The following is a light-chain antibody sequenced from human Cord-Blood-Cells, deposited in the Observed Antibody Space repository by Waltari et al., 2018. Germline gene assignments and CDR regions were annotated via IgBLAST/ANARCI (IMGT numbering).Light chain of an antibody. CDR1: SSDVGSYNL. CDR3: CSYAGSSTWV. V-gene: IGLV2-23*01. J-gene: IGLJ3*02. Sequence: QSALTQPASVSGSPGQSITISYTGTSSDVGSYNLVSWYQQHPGKAPKTMIYEGSKRPSGVSNRFSGSKSGNTASLTISGLQAEDEADYYCCSYAGSSTWVFGGGTKLTVL. CDR2: EGS.